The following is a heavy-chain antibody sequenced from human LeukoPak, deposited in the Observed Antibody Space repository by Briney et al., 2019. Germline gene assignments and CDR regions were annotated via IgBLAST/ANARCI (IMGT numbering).Heavy chain of an antibody. Sequence: GGSLRLSCAASGFTFSSYAMSWVRQAPGKGLEWVPAISGSGGSTYYADSVKGRFTISRDNSKNTLYLQMNSLRAEDTAVYYCAKDSDYYDSSGYPYYFDYWGQGTLVTVSS. CDR2: ISGSGGST. CDR3: AKDSDYYDSSGYPYYFDY. J-gene: IGHJ4*02. D-gene: IGHD3-22*01. V-gene: IGHV3-23*01. CDR1: GFTFSSYA.